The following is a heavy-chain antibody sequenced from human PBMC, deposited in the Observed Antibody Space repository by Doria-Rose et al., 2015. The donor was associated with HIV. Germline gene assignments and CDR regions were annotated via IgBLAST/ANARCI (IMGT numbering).Heavy chain of an antibody. CDR2: IFSEDER. CDR1: GVSLSSPGMG. D-gene: IGHD6-13*01. V-gene: IGHV2-26*01. CDR3: ARIKSSRWYHKYYFDF. J-gene: IGHJ4*02. Sequence: QVTLKESGPVLVKPTETLTLICTVSGVSLSSPGMGVSWIRQPPGKALEWLATIFSEDERSYKSSLKSRLNISRGTSKSQVVLTMTDMDPVDTATYYCARIKSSRWYHKYYFDFWGQGTLVIVSA.